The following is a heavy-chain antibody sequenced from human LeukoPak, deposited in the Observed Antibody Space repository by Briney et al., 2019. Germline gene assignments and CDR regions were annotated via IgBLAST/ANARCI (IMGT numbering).Heavy chain of an antibody. CDR1: GFTFSSYA. CDR3: AKDSPCCSSTSCYNAFDI. Sequence: GGSLRLSCAASGFTFSSYAMSWVRQAPGKGLEWVSAISGSGGSTYYADSVKGRFTISRDNSKNTLYLQMNSLRAEDTAVYYCAKDSPCCSSTSCYNAFDIWGQGTMVTVSS. V-gene: IGHV3-23*01. CDR2: ISGSGGST. J-gene: IGHJ3*02. D-gene: IGHD2-2*02.